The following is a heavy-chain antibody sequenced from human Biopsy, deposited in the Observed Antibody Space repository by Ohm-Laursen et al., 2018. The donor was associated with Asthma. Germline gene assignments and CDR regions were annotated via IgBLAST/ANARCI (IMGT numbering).Heavy chain of an antibody. V-gene: IGHV3-30*18. Sequence: SLRLSCTASGFVFRSHAMHWVRQAPGKGLEWVAVVSYDGGVVHYADSVKGRFTISRDNAKSTLYLQMNRLRTDDTAVYFCAKRRGYSDLTDFDHWGQGTLVTVSS. J-gene: IGHJ4*02. CDR1: GFVFRSHA. D-gene: IGHD3-3*01. CDR2: VSYDGGVV. CDR3: AKRRGYSDLTDFDH.